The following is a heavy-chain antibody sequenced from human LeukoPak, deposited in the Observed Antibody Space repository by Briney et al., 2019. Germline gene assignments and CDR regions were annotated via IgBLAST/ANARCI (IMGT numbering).Heavy chain of an antibody. D-gene: IGHD6-13*01. J-gene: IGHJ4*02. CDR1: GYTFTGYY. CDR3: AREASGAPGTREFDY. CDR2: MNPNSGNT. Sequence: ASVKVSCKASGYTFTGYYMHWVRQATGQGLEWMGWMNPNSGNTGYAQKFQGRVTMTRNTSISTAYMELSSLRSEDTAVYYCAREASGAPGTREFDYWGQGTLVTVSS. V-gene: IGHV1-8*02.